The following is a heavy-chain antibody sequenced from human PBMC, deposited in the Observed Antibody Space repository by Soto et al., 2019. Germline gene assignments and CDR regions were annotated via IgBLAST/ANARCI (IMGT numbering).Heavy chain of an antibody. D-gene: IGHD6-6*01. J-gene: IGHJ4*02. CDR1: GGSFSGYY. V-gene: IGHV4-34*01. CDR3: ARVRVAAQYYFDY. CDR2: INHSGST. Sequence: PSETLSLTCAVYGGSFSGYYWSWIRQPPGKGLEWIGEINHSGSTNYNPSLKSRVTISVDTSKNQFSLKLSSVTAADTAVYYCARVRVAAQYYFDYWGQGTLVTVSS.